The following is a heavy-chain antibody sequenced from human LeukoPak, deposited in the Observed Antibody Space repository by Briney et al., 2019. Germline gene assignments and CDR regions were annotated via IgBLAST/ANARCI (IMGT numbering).Heavy chain of an antibody. V-gene: IGHV4-59*01. CDR3: ANWELGGAFDI. CDR1: GGSISSYY. Sequence: SETLSLTCTVAGGSISSYYWSWIRQPPGKGLEWIGYIYYSGSTNYNPSLKSRVTISVDTSKTQFSLKLSSVTAADTAVYYCANWELGGAFDIWGQGTMVTVSS. D-gene: IGHD1-26*01. CDR2: IYYSGST. J-gene: IGHJ3*02.